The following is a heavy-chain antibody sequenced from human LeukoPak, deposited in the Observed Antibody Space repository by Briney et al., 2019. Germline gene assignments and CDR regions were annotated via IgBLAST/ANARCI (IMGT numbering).Heavy chain of an antibody. CDR2: INHSGST. D-gene: IGHD2-15*01. J-gene: IGHJ3*02. CDR1: GGSISSYY. CDR3: ARASFSGGSYAFDI. V-gene: IGHV4-34*01. Sequence: SETLSLTCTVSGGSISSYYWSWIRQPPGKGLEWIGEINHSGSTNYNPSLKSRVTISVDTSKNQFSLKLSSVTTADTAEYYCARASFSGGSYAFDIWGQGTMVTVSS.